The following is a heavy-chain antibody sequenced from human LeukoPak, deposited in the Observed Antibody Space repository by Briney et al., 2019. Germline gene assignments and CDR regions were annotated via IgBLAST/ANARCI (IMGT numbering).Heavy chain of an antibody. Sequence: GGSLRLSCAASGFTFSNYWMSWVRQAPGKGLEWVANIRQDGNEKYSVDSVKGRFTISRDNAKNSLYLQMSSLRAEDTAVYYCAREETGSINYWGQGTLVTVSS. CDR3: AREETGSINY. CDR2: IRQDGNEK. CDR1: GFTFSNYW. V-gene: IGHV3-7*03. D-gene: IGHD5-12*01. J-gene: IGHJ4*02.